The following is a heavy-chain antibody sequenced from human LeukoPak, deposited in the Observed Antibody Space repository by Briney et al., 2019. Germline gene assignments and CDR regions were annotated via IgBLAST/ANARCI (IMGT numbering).Heavy chain of an antibody. V-gene: IGHV1-69*06. CDR2: IIPIFGTA. D-gene: IGHD6-19*01. CDR1: GATFTRYA. Sequence: ASVKVSCKASGATFTRYAMSWVRQAPGQGLEWRGGIIPIFGTANYAPKFPRRVTITADKSTRTAYMELSSLRSEDTAVYYCARGRAVAGAEYFQHWGQGTLVTACS. J-gene: IGHJ1*01. CDR3: ARGRAVAGAEYFQH.